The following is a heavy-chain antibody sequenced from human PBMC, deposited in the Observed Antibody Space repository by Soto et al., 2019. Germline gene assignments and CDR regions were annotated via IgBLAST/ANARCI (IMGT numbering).Heavy chain of an antibody. J-gene: IGHJ6*02. Sequence: GSLILACLSSGFTFRTYTMNWVRQAPGKGLEWVSVIRGFSPYTFYAESVKGRFTISRDDAKNSLDLQMDRLRAEDTAVYYCARDRGYDAHDYYYNAMDVWGQGTKVTVSS. CDR2: IRGFSPYT. D-gene: IGHD3-10*01. CDR1: GFTFRTYT. V-gene: IGHV3-21*01. CDR3: ARDRGYDAHDYYYNAMDV.